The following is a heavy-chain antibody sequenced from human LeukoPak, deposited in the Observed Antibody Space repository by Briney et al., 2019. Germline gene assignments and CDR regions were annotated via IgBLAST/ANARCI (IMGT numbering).Heavy chain of an antibody. D-gene: IGHD2/OR15-2a*01. Sequence: SQTLSLTCTVSGGSISSGSYYWSWIRQPAGEGLEWIGRIYTSGSTNYNPSLKSRVTISVDTSKNQFSLKLSSVTAADTAVYYCARDSTTPYYYYMDVWGKGTTVTVSS. CDR2: IYTSGST. J-gene: IGHJ6*03. CDR3: ARDSTTPYYYYMDV. V-gene: IGHV4-61*02. CDR1: GGSISSGSYY.